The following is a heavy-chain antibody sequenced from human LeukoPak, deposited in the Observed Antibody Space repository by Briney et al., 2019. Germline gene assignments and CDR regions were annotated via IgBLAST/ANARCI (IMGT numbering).Heavy chain of an antibody. D-gene: IGHD3-16*01. CDR2: INHNGNVN. CDR1: GFTFSSYW. V-gene: IGHV3-7*03. CDR3: ARGGGLDV. J-gene: IGHJ6*02. Sequence: GGSLRLSCAASGFTFSSYWMNWALQAPGKGLEWVASINHNGNVNYYVDSVKGRFTISRDNAKNSLYLQMSNLRAEDTAVYFCARGGGLDVWGQGATVTVSS.